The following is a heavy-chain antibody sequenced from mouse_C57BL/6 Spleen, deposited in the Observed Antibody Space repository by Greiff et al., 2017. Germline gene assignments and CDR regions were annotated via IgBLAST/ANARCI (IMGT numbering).Heavy chain of an antibody. CDR3: ARRDDYGGRVFDY. D-gene: IGHD2-4*01. J-gene: IGHJ2*01. CDR1: GYTFTDYY. Sequence: VQLQQSGPELVKPGASVKISCKASGYTFTDYYMNWVKQSHGKSLEWIGDINPNNGGISYNQKFKGKATLPVDKSSSTAYMELRRLTSEDSAVYYCARRDDYGGRVFDYWGQGTTLTVSS. CDR2: INPNNGGI. V-gene: IGHV1-26*01.